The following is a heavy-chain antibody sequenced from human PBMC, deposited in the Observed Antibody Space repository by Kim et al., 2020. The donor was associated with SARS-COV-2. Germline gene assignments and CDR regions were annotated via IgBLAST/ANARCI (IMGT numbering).Heavy chain of an antibody. V-gene: IGHV3-15*01. J-gene: IGHJ4*02. CDR3: TTESRTYYYDSSGYYY. Sequence: PVKGRFTISRDDSKNTLYLQMNSLKTEDTAVYYCTTESRTYYYDSSGYYYWGQGTLVTVSS. D-gene: IGHD3-22*01.